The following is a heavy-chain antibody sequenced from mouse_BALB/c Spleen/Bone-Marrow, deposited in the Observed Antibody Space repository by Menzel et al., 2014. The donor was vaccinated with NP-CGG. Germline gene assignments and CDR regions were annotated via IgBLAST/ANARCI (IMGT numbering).Heavy chain of an antibody. CDR1: GFTFSRYG. CDR3: ARAYY. CDR2: INSDGGST. J-gene: IGHJ3*01. D-gene: IGHD2-10*01. Sequence: EVQGVESGGGLVRFGGSLKLSCAASGFTFSRYGMSWVRQTPDKRLELVAIINSDGGSTYYPNSVKGRFTISRDKAKNTLYLQMSSLKSEDTAMYYCARAYYWGQGTLVTVSA. V-gene: IGHV5-6-3*01.